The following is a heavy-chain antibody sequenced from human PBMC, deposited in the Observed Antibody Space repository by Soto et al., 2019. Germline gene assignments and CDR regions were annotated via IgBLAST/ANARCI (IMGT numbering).Heavy chain of an antibody. D-gene: IGHD3-22*01. CDR1: GFTFSSYG. J-gene: IGHJ5*02. CDR3: ARDGRPMIVVVNADNWFDP. Sequence: PGGSLRLSCAASGFTFSSYGMHWVRQAPGKGLEGVAVIWYDGSNKYYADSVKGRFTISRDNSKNTLYLQMNSLRAEDTAVYYCARDGRPMIVVVNADNWFDPWGQGTLVTVSS. CDR2: IWYDGSNK. V-gene: IGHV3-33*01.